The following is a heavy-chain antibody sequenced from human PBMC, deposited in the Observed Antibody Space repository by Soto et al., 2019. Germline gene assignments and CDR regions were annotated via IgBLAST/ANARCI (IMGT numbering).Heavy chain of an antibody. Sequence: QVRLQESGQGLVRPYQTLSLICTVSGGSIRNDNLYWSFLSQRPGAGLAWLGYISYSGIKFYNPSLESRLFIAVDPSTKKFSLHLKSVTAADTAIYSCARDLDGVVTGRGAFAVWGPVTLVTVSS. V-gene: IGHV4-31*03. CDR2: ISYSGIK. CDR3: ARDLDGVVTGRGAFAV. CDR1: GGSIRNDNLY. J-gene: IGHJ3*01. D-gene: IGHD3-22*01.